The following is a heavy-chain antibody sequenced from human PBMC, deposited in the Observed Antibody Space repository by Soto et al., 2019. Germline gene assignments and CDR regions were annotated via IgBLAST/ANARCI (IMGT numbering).Heavy chain of an antibody. CDR1: GGSFRGYY. J-gene: IGHJ3*02. CDR3: ARGLVREVDI. Sequence: QVQLQQWGAGLLKPSETLSLSCAVYGGSFRGYYWSWIRQPPGKGLEWIGVVNHRGSTKYSPSLKCRVTISVDTSQNQFSLKLTSVTAADTAVYYCARGLVREVDIWGQGTMVTVSS. D-gene: IGHD3-9*01. CDR2: VNHRGST. V-gene: IGHV4-34*01.